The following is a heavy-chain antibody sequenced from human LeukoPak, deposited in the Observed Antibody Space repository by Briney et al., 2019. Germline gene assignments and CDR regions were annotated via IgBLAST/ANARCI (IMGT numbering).Heavy chain of an antibody. CDR3: AKSFPPPDYGDFDY. V-gene: IGHV3-33*06. CDR2: IWYDGSNK. J-gene: IGHJ4*02. Sequence: GGSLRLSCAASGFTFSSYGMHWVRQAPGKGLEWVAVIWYDGSNKYYADSVKGRFTISRDNSKNTLYLQMNSLRAEDTAIYYCAKSFPPPDYGDFDYWGQGTLVTVSS. D-gene: IGHD4-17*01. CDR1: GFTFSSYG.